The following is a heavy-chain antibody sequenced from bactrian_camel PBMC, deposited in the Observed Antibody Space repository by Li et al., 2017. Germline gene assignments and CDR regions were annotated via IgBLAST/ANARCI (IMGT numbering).Heavy chain of an antibody. CDR3: AADPGRAMRLWQFIACGRYNY. D-gene: IGHD4*01. CDR1: GFTFDDSD. J-gene: IGHJ4*01. Sequence: QLVESGGGSVPSGGSLRLSCTASGFTFDDSDMGWYRQGPGNECELVSTISSDGSTYYADSVKGRIFISRDTAKNTVYLQMNSLKPEDTAVYYCAADPGRAMRLWQFIACGRYNYWGQGTQVTVS. CDR2: ISSDGST. V-gene: IGHV3S63*01.